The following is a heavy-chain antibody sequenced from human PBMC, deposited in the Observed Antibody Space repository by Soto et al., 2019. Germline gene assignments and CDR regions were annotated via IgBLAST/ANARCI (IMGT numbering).Heavy chain of an antibody. D-gene: IGHD3-3*01. Sequence: SVKVSCKASGGTFSSYAISWVRQAPGQGLEWMGGIIPIFGTANYAQKFQGRVTITADESTSTAYMELSSLRSEDTAVYYCARAADYNFTSGYLAADGRYYYCGMDVWGQVRKVTVSS. J-gene: IGHJ6*02. CDR2: IIPIFGTA. CDR1: GGTFSSYA. CDR3: ARAADYNFTSGYLAADGRYYYCGMDV. V-gene: IGHV1-69*13.